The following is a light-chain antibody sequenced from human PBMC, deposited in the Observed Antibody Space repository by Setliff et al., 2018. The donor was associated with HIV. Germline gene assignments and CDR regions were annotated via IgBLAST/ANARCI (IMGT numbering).Light chain of an antibody. V-gene: IGLV1-44*01. CDR3: ASWDDSLNGQV. Sequence: QSVLTQPPSTSGTPRQRVTISCSGSSSNIRTNAVNWYQQLSGTAPKLLIYSNNQRPSGVPDRFSGSKSGTSASLAISGLQSEDEADYYCASWDDSLNGQVFGTGTKVTVL. J-gene: IGLJ1*01. CDR1: SSNIRTNA. CDR2: SNN.